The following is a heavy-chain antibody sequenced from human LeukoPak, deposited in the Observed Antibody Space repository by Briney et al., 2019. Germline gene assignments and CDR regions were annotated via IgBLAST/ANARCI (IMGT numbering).Heavy chain of an antibody. CDR1: GRSFSGYY. CDR3: ARNSHYYDSSGFNY. CDR2: INHSGST. D-gene: IGHD3-22*01. Sequence: PSETLSLTCAVYGRSFSGYYWSWIRQPPGKGLEWIGEINHSGSTNYNPSLKSRVTISVDTSKNQFSLKLSSVTAADTAVYYCARNSHYYDSSGFNYWGQGTLVTVSS. J-gene: IGHJ4*02. V-gene: IGHV4-34*01.